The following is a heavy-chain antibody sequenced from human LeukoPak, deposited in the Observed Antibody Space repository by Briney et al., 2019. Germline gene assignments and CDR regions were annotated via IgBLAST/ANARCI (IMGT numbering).Heavy chain of an antibody. D-gene: IGHD6-19*01. CDR1: GYTSTGYY. CDR3: AREGQWLAKSWFDP. Sequence: ASVKVSCKASGYTSTGYYIHWVRQAPGQGLEWMGWISAYNGNTNYAQKLQGRVTMTTDTSTSTAYMELRSLRSDDTAVYYCAREGQWLAKSWFDPWGQGTLVTVSS. V-gene: IGHV1-18*04. CDR2: ISAYNGNT. J-gene: IGHJ5*02.